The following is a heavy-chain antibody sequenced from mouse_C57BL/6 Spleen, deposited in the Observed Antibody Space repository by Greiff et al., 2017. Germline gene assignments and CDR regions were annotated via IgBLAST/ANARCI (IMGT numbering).Heavy chain of an antibody. CDR1: GFTFSSYA. CDR3: TREGDLPYAMDY. J-gene: IGHJ4*01. Sequence: EVKLLESGEGLVKPGGSLKLSCAASGFTFSSYAMSWVRPTPEQRLEWVAYISSGCDYIYYADTVKGRFTLSRDNARNTRYLQMSSLKSEDTAMYYCTREGDLPYAMDYWGQGTSVTVSS. V-gene: IGHV5-9-1*02. CDR2: ISSGCDYI.